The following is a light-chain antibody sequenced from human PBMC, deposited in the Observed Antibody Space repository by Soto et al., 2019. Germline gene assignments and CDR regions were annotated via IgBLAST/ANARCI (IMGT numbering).Light chain of an antibody. V-gene: IGKV1-39*01. CDR3: QQSYKMPS. J-gene: IGKJ5*01. CDR2: ATS. Sequence: DIQLTQSPPSLSASVGDRVTITCRVSQGISSYLNWYRQKPGKGPTLLIHATSNLQIGVPSRFSGSGSGTEFTLTISSLEPEDFGTYYCQQSYKMPSFGQGTRLEIK. CDR1: QGISSY.